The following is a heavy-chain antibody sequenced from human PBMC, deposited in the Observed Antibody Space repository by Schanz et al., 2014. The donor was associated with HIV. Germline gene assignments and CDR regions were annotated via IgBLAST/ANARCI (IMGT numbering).Heavy chain of an antibody. Sequence: VQLVESGGGLVQPGGSLRLSCAASGFTFSSSIMHWVRQAPGKGLEWVAGMSHDGFSKYFADSVKGRFAISREDSKNTVHLQMDSLRPEDTAVYYCAREGESSGRAGLFDLWGQGAMVTVSS. CDR3: AREGESSGRAGLFDL. J-gene: IGHJ3*01. CDR2: MSHDGFSK. D-gene: IGHD6-19*01. CDR1: GFTFSSSI. V-gene: IGHV3-30*09.